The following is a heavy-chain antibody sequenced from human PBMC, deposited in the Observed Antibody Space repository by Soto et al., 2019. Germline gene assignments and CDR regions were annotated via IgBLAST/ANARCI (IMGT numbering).Heavy chain of an antibody. J-gene: IGHJ4*02. Sequence: SETLSLTCAVSGGSISTSNWWSWVRQPPGKGLEWIGEVYHSGSTNYNPSFKSRVAISVDTSKNQFSLKLSSVTAADTAVYYCARAYGGYADYWGQGALVTVSS. CDR2: VYHSGST. CDR1: GGSISTSNW. D-gene: IGHD5-12*01. CDR3: ARAYGGYADY. V-gene: IGHV4-4*02.